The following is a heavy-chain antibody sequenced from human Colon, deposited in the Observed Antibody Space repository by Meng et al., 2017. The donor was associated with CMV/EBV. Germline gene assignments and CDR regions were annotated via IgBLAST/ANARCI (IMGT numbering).Heavy chain of an antibody. D-gene: IGHD5-12*01. J-gene: IGHJ4*02. Sequence: QSPRKESGPPLGKPTQTLTLTCTFSGFSFTTDKAGVGWIRHPPGKALEWLALIYWDDDTRYSPSLKTRLTITRDTSKNQVILTMTNMDPADTATYYCVHRSYSGQDDYWGQGALVTVSS. V-gene: IGHV2-5*02. CDR1: GFSFTTDKAG. CDR3: VHRSYSGQDDY. CDR2: IYWDDDT.